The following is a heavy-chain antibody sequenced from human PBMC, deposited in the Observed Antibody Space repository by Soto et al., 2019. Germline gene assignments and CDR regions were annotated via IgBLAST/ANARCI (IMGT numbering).Heavy chain of an antibody. V-gene: IGHV4-39*01. D-gene: IGHD3-9*01. CDR3: ARQLRYYDWSPGGFDY. CDR2: IYYSGST. J-gene: IGHJ4*02. Sequence: SETLSLTCTVSGGSISSSSYYWGWIRQPPGKGLEWIGSIYYSGSTYYNPPLKSRVTISVDTSKNQFSLKLSSVTAADTAVYYCARQLRYYDWSPGGFDYWGQGTLVTVSS. CDR1: GGSISSSSYY.